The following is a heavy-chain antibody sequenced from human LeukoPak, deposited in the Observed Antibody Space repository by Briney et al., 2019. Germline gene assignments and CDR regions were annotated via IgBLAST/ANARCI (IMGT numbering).Heavy chain of an antibody. V-gene: IGHV4-59*01. CDR1: GGSISSYY. D-gene: IGHD3-22*01. CDR3: ARDHYSSGSFNWFDP. CDR2: FYYSGNT. J-gene: IGHJ5*02. Sequence: SETLSLTCTVSGGSISSYYRSWIRQPPGKGLEWIGCFYYSGNTNYNPSLKSRVTISVDTSKNQFSLKLSSVTAADTAVYYCARDHYSSGSFNWFDPWGQGTLVTVSS.